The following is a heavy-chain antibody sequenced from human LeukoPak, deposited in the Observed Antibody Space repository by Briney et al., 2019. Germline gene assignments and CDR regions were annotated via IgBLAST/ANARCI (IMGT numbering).Heavy chain of an antibody. D-gene: IGHD1-26*01. J-gene: IGHJ6*03. CDR1: GFTFSSYS. V-gene: IGHV3-48*01. CDR3: VGSGSYYYYYMDV. Sequence: GGSLRLSCAASGFTFSSYSMNWVRQAPGKGLEWVSYISSSSSTIYYADSVKGRFTISRDNAKNSLYLQMNSLRAEDTAVYYCVGSGSYYYYYMDVWGKGTTVTVSS. CDR2: ISSSSSTI.